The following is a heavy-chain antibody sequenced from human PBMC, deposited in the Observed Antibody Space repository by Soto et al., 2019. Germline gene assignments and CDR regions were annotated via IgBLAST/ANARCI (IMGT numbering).Heavy chain of an antibody. Sequence: GPSVKVSCKTSGYTFNKYPIHWVRRAPGQGLEWMGWINPGNGDTGYSQKFQDRVTITRDTSASTAYMELSSLRSEDTAVYYCARKDYYDSGMYYFDYWGQGTLVTVSS. CDR3: ARKDYYDSGMYYFDY. CDR2: INPGNGDT. J-gene: IGHJ4*02. V-gene: IGHV1-3*01. CDR1: GYTFNKYP. D-gene: IGHD3-22*01.